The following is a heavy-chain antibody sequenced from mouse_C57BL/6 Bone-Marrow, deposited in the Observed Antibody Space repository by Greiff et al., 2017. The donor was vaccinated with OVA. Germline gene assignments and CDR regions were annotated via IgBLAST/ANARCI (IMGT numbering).Heavy chain of an antibody. V-gene: IGHV1-42*01. CDR1: GYSFTGYY. D-gene: IGHD2-4*01. CDR2: INPSTGGT. Sequence: VHVKQSGPELVKPGASVKISCKASGYSFTGYYMNWVKQSPEKSLEWIGEINPSTGGTTYNQKFKAKATLTVDKSSSTAYMQLKSLTSEDSAVYYCARGDYDYADAMDYWGQGTSVTVSS. CDR3: ARGDYDYADAMDY. J-gene: IGHJ4*01.